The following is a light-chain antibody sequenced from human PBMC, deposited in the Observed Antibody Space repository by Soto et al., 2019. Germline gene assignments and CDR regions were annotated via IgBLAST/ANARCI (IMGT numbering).Light chain of an antibody. V-gene: IGKV1-5*03. Sequence: DIQMTQSPSTLSASVGDRVTITCRASQSISSWLAWYQQKPGKAPKVLIYKASSLESGVPSRFSGSGSGTEFTLTISGLQPDDFATYYGQQYNSYPFTFGPGTKVDIK. J-gene: IGKJ3*01. CDR2: KAS. CDR3: QQYNSYPFT. CDR1: QSISSW.